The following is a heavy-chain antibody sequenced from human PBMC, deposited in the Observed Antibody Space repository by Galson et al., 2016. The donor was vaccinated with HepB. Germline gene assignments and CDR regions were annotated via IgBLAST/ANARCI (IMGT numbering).Heavy chain of an antibody. D-gene: IGHD5-12*01. J-gene: IGHJ4*02. V-gene: IGHV2-70*01. CDR1: GFSLTTTGMC. CDR2: IDRGDDK. CDR3: ERNGPGGYGYEYYLDY. Sequence: PALVIPTQTLTLTCTFSGFSLTTTGMCVSWIRQPPGKALEWLALIDRGDDKYYSTPLKTRLTISKDTTENQVVLTMTNMDPVEPAPYYCERNGPGGYGYEYYLDYWGQGTLVTVSS.